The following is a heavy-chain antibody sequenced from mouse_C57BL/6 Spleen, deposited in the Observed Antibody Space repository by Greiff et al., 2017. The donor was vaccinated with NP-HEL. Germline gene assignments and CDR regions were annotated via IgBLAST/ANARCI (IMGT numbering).Heavy chain of an antibody. D-gene: IGHD1-1*01. J-gene: IGHJ4*01. CDR3: AREGYYGSSYAYAMDY. CDR1: GFTFSSYA. V-gene: IGHV5-4*01. Sequence: EVQGVESGGGLVKPGGSLKLSCAASGFTFSSYAMSWVRQTPEKRLEWVATISDGGSYTYYPDNVKGRFTISRDNAKNNLYLQMSHLKSEDTAMYYCAREGYYGSSYAYAMDYWGQGTSVTVSS. CDR2: ISDGGSYT.